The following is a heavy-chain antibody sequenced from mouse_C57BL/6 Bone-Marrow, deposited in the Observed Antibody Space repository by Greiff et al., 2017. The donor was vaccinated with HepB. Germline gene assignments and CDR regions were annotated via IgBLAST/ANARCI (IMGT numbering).Heavy chain of an antibody. V-gene: IGHV1-22*01. D-gene: IGHD3-1*01. J-gene: IGHJ3*01. Sequence: EVKLVESGPELVKPGASVKMSCKASGYTFTDYNMHWVKQSHGKSLEWIGYINPNNGGTSYNQKFKGKATLTVNKSSSTAYMELRSLTSEDSAVYYCARSGRPWFAYWGQGTLVTVSA. CDR3: ARSGRPWFAY. CDR1: GYTFTDYN. CDR2: INPNNGGT.